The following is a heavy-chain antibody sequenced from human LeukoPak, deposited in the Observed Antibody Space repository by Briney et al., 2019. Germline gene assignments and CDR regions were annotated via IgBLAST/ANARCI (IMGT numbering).Heavy chain of an antibody. CDR2: ISGSGGST. J-gene: IGHJ4*02. CDR3: AKATSPGIAAADSANGY. V-gene: IGHV3-23*01. D-gene: IGHD6-13*01. Sequence: PGGSLRLSCAASGFTFSSYAMSWVRQAPGKGLEWVSAISGSGGSTYYADSVKGRFTISRDSSKNTLYLQMNSLRAGDTAVYYCAKATSPGIAAADSANGYWGQGTLVTVSS. CDR1: GFTFSSYA.